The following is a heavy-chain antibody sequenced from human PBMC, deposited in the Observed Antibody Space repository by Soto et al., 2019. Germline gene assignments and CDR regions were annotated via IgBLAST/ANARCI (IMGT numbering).Heavy chain of an antibody. J-gene: IGHJ5*02. CDR3: VKDGTKTLRDWFDP. Sequence: SETLSLTCTVSGASISGFYWSWIRKSAGKGLEWIGRIYATGTTDYNPSLKSRVMMSVDTSKKQFSLKLRSVTAADTAVYYCVKDGTKTLRDWFDPWGQGISVTVSS. D-gene: IGHD1-1*01. V-gene: IGHV4-4*07. CDR2: IYATGTT. CDR1: GASISGFY.